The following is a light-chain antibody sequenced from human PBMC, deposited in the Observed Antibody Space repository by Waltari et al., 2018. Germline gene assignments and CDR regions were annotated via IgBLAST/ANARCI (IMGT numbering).Light chain of an antibody. Sequence: EIMLTQSQATLSLSPGERATLSCRASQIVYSYLAWYQQNPGQAPMLLIYDASSRATGVPARFSGSGSGTDFTLTISSLEPEDFAVYYCQQRGNWLRTFGGGTKVEIK. J-gene: IGKJ4*01. V-gene: IGKV3-11*01. CDR1: QIVYSY. CDR3: QQRGNWLRT. CDR2: DAS.